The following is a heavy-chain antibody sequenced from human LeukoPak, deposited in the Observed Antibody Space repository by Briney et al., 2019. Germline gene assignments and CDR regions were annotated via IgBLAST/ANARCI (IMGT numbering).Heavy chain of an antibody. CDR2: IYDSGST. J-gene: IGHJ4*02. CDR3: ARTTGHYLFDQ. D-gene: IGHD3-3*01. Sequence: PSQTLSLTCTVSRGSISNWYWSWIRQPAGKGLEWIGRIYDSGSTEYNPSLRSRVIMSVDTSKNEFSLKLSSVTAADTAVYYCARTTGHYLFDQWGQGTLVIVSS. CDR1: RGSISNWY. V-gene: IGHV4-4*07.